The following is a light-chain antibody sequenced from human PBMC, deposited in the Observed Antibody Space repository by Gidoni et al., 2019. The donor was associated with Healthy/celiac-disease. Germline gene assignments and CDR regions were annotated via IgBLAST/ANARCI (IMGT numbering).Light chain of an antibody. CDR1: QSISSY. CDR2: AAS. V-gene: IGKV1-39*01. CDR3: QQSYSTPMYT. Sequence: IQMTQYQSSLSASVGDRVTITCRASQSISSYLNWYQQKPGKAPKLLIYAASSLQSGVPSRFSGSGSGTDFTLTISSLQPEDFATYYCQQSYSTPMYTFGQGTKLEIK. J-gene: IGKJ2*01.